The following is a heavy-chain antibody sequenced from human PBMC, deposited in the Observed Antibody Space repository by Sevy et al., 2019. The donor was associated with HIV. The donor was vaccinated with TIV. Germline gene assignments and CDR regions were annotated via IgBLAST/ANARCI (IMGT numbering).Heavy chain of an antibody. V-gene: IGHV3-21*01. Sequence: GGSLRLSCAASGFTFRSYTMNWLRQAPGKGLEWVACISMSGNHIYYADSVKGRFTISRDNAKNSVFLQLNSLRVDDTAVYYCARAPMGTVFGYGFGSDFDSWGRGTQVTVSS. CDR1: GFTFRSYT. J-gene: IGHJ4*02. CDR3: ARAPMGTVFGYGFGSDFDS. D-gene: IGHD5-18*01. CDR2: ISMSGNHI.